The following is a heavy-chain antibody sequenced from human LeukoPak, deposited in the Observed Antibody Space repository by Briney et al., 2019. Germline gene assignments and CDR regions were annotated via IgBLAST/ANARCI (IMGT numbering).Heavy chain of an antibody. Sequence: GGSLRLSCAASGFFFSGSVMHWVRQAPGKGLEWVAIISYDGTNENYGDSVKGRFTISRDNSKSTLYLHMNSLRHDDTAVYYCAKDSGGSVLEDWGHGSLVIVSS. CDR2: ISYDGTNE. V-gene: IGHV3-30*18. J-gene: IGHJ4*01. D-gene: IGHD2-15*01. CDR1: GFFFSGSV. CDR3: AKDSGGSVLED.